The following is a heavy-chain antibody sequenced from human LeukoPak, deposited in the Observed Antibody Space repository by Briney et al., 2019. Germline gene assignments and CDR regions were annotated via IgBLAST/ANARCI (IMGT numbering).Heavy chain of an antibody. CDR2: IYYSGST. J-gene: IGHJ4*02. V-gene: IGHV4-39*07. CDR3: ARVKDSSGYYYFDY. Sequence: SETLSLTCTVSGGSISSSSYYWGWVRQPPGRGVEWIGSIYYSGSTYYNPSLKSRVTISVDTSKNQFSLKLSSVTAADTAVYYCARVKDSSGYYYFDYWGQGTLVTVSS. D-gene: IGHD3-22*01. CDR1: GGSISSSSYY.